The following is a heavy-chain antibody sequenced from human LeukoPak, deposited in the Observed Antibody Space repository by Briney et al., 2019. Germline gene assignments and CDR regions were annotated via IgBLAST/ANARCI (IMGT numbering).Heavy chain of an antibody. V-gene: IGHV3-48*01. CDR3: AREDGYYDFWSGPLPSDPYFDY. CDR2: ISSSSSTI. J-gene: IGHJ4*02. D-gene: IGHD3-3*01. Sequence: GGSLRLSCAASGFTFSSYSMNWVRQAPGKGLEWVSYISSSSSTIYYADSVKGRFTISRDNAKNSLYLQMNSLRAEDTAVYYCAREDGYYDFWSGPLPSDPYFDYWGQGTLVTVSS. CDR1: GFTFSSYS.